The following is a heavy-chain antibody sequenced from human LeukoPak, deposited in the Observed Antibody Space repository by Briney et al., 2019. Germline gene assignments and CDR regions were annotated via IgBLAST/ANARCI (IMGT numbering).Heavy chain of an antibody. CDR3: TRDTYSSGDY. Sequence: GGSLRLSCEASGFTFSSYWMHWVRQAPGKGLVWVSRINRDGSSTNYADSVKGRFTVSRDNAKNTLYLQMSSLRADDTAVYYCTRDTYSSGDYWGQGTLVTVSS. V-gene: IGHV3-74*01. J-gene: IGHJ4*02. D-gene: IGHD6-19*01. CDR2: INRDGSST. CDR1: GFTFSSYW.